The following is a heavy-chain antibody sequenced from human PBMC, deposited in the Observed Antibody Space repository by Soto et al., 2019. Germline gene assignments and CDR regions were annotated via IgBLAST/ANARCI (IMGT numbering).Heavy chain of an antibody. CDR3: ASHGDIVVVPVAMVALDI. Sequence: SETLSLTCTVSGGSISTSSSYWGWIRQPPGKGQEWLGSIYYLGNTYYNPSLGGRVSISVDTSKNQFSLKLRSVSAADTTVYYFASHGDIVVVPVAMVALDIWGQGTMVIVSS. J-gene: IGHJ3*02. CDR1: GGSISTSSSY. CDR2: IYYLGNT. D-gene: IGHD2-2*01. V-gene: IGHV4-39*01.